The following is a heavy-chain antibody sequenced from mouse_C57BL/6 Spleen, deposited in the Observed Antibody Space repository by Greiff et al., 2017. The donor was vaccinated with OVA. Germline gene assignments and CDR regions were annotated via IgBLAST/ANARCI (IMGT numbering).Heavy chain of an antibody. CDR3: ARCAGNYYGSSYAMDY. J-gene: IGHJ4*01. Sequence: VQLQQPGTELVKPGASVKLSCKASGYTFTSYWMHWVKQRPGQGLEWIGNINPSNGGTNYNEKFKSKATLTVDKSSSTAYMQLSSLTSEDSAVYYCARCAGNYYGSSYAMDYWGQGTSVTVSS. D-gene: IGHD1-1*01. V-gene: IGHV1-53*01. CDR1: GYTFTSYW. CDR2: INPSNGGT.